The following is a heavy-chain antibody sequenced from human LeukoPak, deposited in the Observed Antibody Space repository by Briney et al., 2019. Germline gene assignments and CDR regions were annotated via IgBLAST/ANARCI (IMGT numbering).Heavy chain of an antibody. CDR3: ASTVCSSTSCDESYFDY. J-gene: IGHJ4*02. CDR2: IYTSGST. Sequence: SEPLSLTCTVSGGSLSSYYWSWIRQPAGKGLEWIGRIYTSGSTIYNPSLKSRVTMSVDTSTNQFSLKLSSVTAADTAVYYCASTVCSSTSCDESYFDYGGQGTLVTVSS. CDR1: GGSLSSYY. D-gene: IGHD2-2*01. V-gene: IGHV4-4*07.